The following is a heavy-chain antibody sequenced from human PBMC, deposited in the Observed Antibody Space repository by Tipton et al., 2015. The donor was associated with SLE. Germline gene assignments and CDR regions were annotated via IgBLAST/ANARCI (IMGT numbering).Heavy chain of an antibody. CDR1: GFTFDDYA. J-gene: IGHJ6*03. CDR3: AKGPPLRYYMDV. Sequence: SLRLSCAASGFTFDDYAMTWVRQAPGKGLEFVSVISGSGGSAFYADSVRGRFTISRDNSKNTLYLQMNSLRAEDAAVYYCAKGPPLRYYMDVWGKGTTVSVSS. CDR2: ISGSGGSA. V-gene: IGHV3-23*01.